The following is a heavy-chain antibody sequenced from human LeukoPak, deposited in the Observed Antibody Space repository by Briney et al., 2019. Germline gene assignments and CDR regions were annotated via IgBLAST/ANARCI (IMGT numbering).Heavy chain of an antibody. CDR2: IYSGGTT. CDR1: RFTVSSKT. D-gene: IGHD6-25*01. CDR3: VRGAAGDC. V-gene: IGHV3-53*01. Sequence: GESLRLSCAAPRFTVSSKTMSRGRQAPGKGLEWVSVIYSGGTTYYADSVKGRFTISRDNSKNTVYLQMNSLIGEDTAVYYCVRGAAGDCWGQGTLVTVSS. J-gene: IGHJ4*02.